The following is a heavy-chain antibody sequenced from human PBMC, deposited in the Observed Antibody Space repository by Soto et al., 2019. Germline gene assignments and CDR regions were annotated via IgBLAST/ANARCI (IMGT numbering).Heavy chain of an antibody. CDR3: ARAIGLWFGEFPFNWFAP. D-gene: IGHD3-10*01. Sequence: SETLSLTCAVSGGSISSGGYSWSWIRQPPGKGLEWIGYIYHSGSTYYNPSLKSRVTISVDRSKNQFSLKLSSVTAADTAVYYCARAIGLWFGEFPFNWFAPWGQGTLVTVSS. CDR2: IYHSGST. V-gene: IGHV4-30-2*01. J-gene: IGHJ5*02. CDR1: GGSISSGGYS.